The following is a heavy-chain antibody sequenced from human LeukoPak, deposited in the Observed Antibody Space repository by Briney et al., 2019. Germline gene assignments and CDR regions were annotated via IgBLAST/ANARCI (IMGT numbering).Heavy chain of an antibody. CDR2: IKQDGSEK. CDR3: AREDEEWFGELFWYFDY. V-gene: IGHV3-7*01. CDR1: GFTFSSYW. J-gene: IGHJ4*02. Sequence: PGGSLRLSCAASGFTFSSYWMSWVRQAPGKGLEWVANIKQDGSEKYYVDSVKGRFTISRDNAKNSLYLQMNSLRAEDTAVYYCAREDEEWFGELFWYFDYWGQGTLVTVSS. D-gene: IGHD3-10*01.